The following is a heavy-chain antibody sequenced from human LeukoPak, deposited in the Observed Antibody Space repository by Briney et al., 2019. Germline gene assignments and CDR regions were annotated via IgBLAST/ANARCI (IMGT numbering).Heavy chain of an antibody. D-gene: IGHD2-15*01. CDR2: INWNGGST. CDR3: AKALRGLGYCSGGSCPDAFDI. CDR1: GITFHDYG. Sequence: GGSLRLSCAASGITFHDYGMSWVRQAPGKGLEWVSGINWNGGSTGYADSVKGRFTISRDNAKNSLYLQMNSLRAEDTALYYCAKALRGLGYCSGGSCPDAFDIWGQGTMVTVSS. V-gene: IGHV3-20*04. J-gene: IGHJ3*02.